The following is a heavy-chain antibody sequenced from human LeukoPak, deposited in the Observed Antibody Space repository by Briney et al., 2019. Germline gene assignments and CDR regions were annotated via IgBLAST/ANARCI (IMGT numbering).Heavy chain of an antibody. CDR3: ARVPMVRGAPDY. V-gene: IGHV4-34*01. J-gene: IGHJ4*02. Sequence: PSETLSLTCAVYGGSFSGYYWSWIRQPPGKGLEWSGEINHSGSTNYNPSLKSRVTISVDTSKNQFSLKLSSVTAADTAVYYCARVPMVRGAPDYWGQGTLVTVSS. CDR2: INHSGST. D-gene: IGHD3-10*01. CDR1: GGSFSGYY.